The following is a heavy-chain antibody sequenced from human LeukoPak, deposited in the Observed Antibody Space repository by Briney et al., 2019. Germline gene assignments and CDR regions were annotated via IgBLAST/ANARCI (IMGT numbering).Heavy chain of an antibody. Sequence: GGSLRLSCSASGFIFSSSAMHWVRQAPRKGMEYVSAISDSGGSTNYADSVKGRFTISRDNSKNSLHLQMSSLRAEDTAVYYCVKATTGTTKGWFDPWGQGTLVTVSS. J-gene: IGHJ5*02. V-gene: IGHV3-64D*06. D-gene: IGHD1-1*01. CDR2: ISDSGGST. CDR1: GFIFSSSA. CDR3: VKATTGTTKGWFDP.